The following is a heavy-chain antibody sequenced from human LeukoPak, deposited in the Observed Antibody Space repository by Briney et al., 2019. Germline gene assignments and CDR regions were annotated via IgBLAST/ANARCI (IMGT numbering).Heavy chain of an antibody. CDR3: ARDGDDRSGYYIDY. CDR2: IKEDGSEK. Sequence: GGSLRLSCAASEFTFSNYWLSWVRQAPGKGLEWVANIKEDGSEKYHVDSVKGRFTISRDNAKNSLYLQMNSLRAEDTAVYYCARDGDDRSGYYIDYWGQGTLVTVSS. V-gene: IGHV3-7*04. D-gene: IGHD3-22*01. CDR1: EFTFSNYW. J-gene: IGHJ4*02.